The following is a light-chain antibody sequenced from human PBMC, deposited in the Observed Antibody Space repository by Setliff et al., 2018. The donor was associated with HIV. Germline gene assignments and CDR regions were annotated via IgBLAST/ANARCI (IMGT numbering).Light chain of an antibody. Sequence: QSALTQPASVSGSPGQSITISCTGTSSDIGRYNLVSWYQQYPGKAPKLMIYEVSKRPSGLSNRFSASKSGNTASLTISGLQAEDEADYFCCSYTTSSVWVFGGGTKVTVL. CDR1: SSDIGRYNL. V-gene: IGLV2-14*02. CDR3: CSYTTSSVWV. CDR2: EVS. J-gene: IGLJ3*02.